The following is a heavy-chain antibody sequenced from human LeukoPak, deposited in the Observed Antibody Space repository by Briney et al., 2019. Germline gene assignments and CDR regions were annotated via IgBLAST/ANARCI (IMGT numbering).Heavy chain of an antibody. CDR1: GDSLSSHF. CDR2: TFGSGST. CDR3: ARNVGWYSHDS. J-gene: IGHJ4*02. Sequence: SETLSLTCTVSGDSLSSHFWSWIRQPPGKGLEWIGFTFGSGSTNYDPSLRGRVTISEDTSKNHFSLKLTSVTAADTAVYYCARNVGWYSHDSWGQGTLVTVSS. V-gene: IGHV4-59*08. D-gene: IGHD6-19*01.